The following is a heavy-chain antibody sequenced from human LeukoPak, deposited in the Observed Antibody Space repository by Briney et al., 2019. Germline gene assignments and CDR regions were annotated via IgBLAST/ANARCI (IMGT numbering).Heavy chain of an antibody. V-gene: IGHV3-7*01. J-gene: IGHJ3*02. CDR2: INQDASAR. CDR3: AREVAGGDLYLDAFDI. D-gene: IGHD2-21*02. CDR1: GFTLSSHW. Sequence: GGSLRLSCAASGFTLSSHWMTWVRQAPGKGLEWVANINQDASARYYADSVKGRFTISRDNTKNSVFLQMNSLRAEDTAVYYCAREVAGGDLYLDAFDIWGQGTMVTVSS.